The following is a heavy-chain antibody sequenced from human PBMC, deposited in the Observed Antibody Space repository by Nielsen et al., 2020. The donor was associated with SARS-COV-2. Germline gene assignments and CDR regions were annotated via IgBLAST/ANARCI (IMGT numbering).Heavy chain of an antibody. D-gene: IGHD2-2*01. Sequence: ASVKVSCKASGYTFTGYYMHWVRQAPGQGLEWMGWINPNSGGTNYAQKFQGRVTMTRDTSISTAYMELSRLRSDDTAVYYCARDKIVVVPADGGEYYYGMDVWGQGTTVTVSS. CDR2: INPNSGGT. CDR3: ARDKIVVVPADGGEYYYGMDV. CDR1: GYTFTGYY. J-gene: IGHJ6*02. V-gene: IGHV1-2*02.